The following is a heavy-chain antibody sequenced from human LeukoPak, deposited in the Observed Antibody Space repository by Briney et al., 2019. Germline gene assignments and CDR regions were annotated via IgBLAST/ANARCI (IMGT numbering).Heavy chain of an antibody. D-gene: IGHD2-2*01. CDR1: GYNFNVYW. Sequence: GESLKISCKGSGYNFNVYWIAWVRQMPGKGLEWMGIIYPGDSDTRYSPSFQGQVTISADKSISTAYLQWSSLKASDTAMYYCARIVVVPAAKGWFDPWGQGTLVTVSS. CDR2: IYPGDSDT. J-gene: IGHJ5*02. V-gene: IGHV5-51*01. CDR3: ARIVVVPAAKGWFDP.